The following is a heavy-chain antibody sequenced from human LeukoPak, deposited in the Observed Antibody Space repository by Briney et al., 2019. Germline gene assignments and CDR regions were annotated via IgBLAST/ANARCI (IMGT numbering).Heavy chain of an antibody. CDR1: GFTFSSYS. CDR2: INHSGST. V-gene: IGHV4-34*01. Sequence: PGGSLRLSCAASGFTFSSYSMNWVRQPPGKGLEWIGEINHSGSTNYNPSLKSRVTISVDTSKNQFSLKLSSVTAADTAVYYCARRPITMVRGVMFKGWFDPWGQGTLVTVSS. J-gene: IGHJ5*02. CDR3: ARRPITMVRGVMFKGWFDP. D-gene: IGHD3-10*01.